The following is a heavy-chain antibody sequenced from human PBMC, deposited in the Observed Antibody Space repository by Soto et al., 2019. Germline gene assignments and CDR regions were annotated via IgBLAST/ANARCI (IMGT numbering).Heavy chain of an antibody. Sequence: LKISCKGSGYSFTSYWIGWVRQMPGKGLERMGIIYPGDSDTRYSPSFQGQVTISADKSISTAYLQWSSLKASDTAMYYCARTAAAGKYYYAMGVWGQGTTVTVSS. J-gene: IGHJ6*02. D-gene: IGHD6-13*01. V-gene: IGHV5-51*01. CDR3: ARTAAAGKYYYAMGV. CDR1: GYSFTSYW. CDR2: IYPGDSDT.